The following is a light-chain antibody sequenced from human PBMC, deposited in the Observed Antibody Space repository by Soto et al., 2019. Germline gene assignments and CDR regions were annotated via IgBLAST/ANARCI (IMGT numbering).Light chain of an antibody. CDR1: QSISSN. V-gene: IGKV1-39*01. CDR2: AAS. Sequence: DIKMTQSPSSLSATVGDRVTITCRASQSISSNLNWYQQKPGKAPKLLIYAASSLQSGVPSRFSGGGSGTDFTLTISSLQPEDFATYSCQQSYSTPLTFGGGTKVDIK. J-gene: IGKJ4*01. CDR3: QQSYSTPLT.